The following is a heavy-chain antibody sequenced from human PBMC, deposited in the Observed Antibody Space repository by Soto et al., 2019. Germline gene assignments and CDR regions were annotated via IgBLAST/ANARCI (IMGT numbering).Heavy chain of an antibody. CDR3: ARLVIVPAAMSDYYMDV. J-gene: IGHJ6*03. D-gene: IGHD2-2*01. CDR1: GVSISKSSYY. V-gene: IGHV4-39*01. CDR2: IHSSGST. Sequence: QLQMEESGPGLVKPSETLSLSCTVSGVSISKSSYYWGWIRQPPGRGLEWIGSIHSSGSTFYNPSLENRVTMSVDTSKNQFSLRLNSVTAADTAVYYCARLVIVPAAMSDYYMDVWGKGATVTVSS.